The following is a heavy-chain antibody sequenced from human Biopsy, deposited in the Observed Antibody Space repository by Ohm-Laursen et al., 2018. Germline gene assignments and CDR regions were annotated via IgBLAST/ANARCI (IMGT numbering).Heavy chain of an antibody. CDR2: ISPKSGGT. D-gene: IGHD2-15*01. V-gene: IGHV1-2*02. Sequence: GSSVKVSCKASGFSFTGYYIHWVRQAPGQGLEWMGWISPKSGGTNYAQKFQGRVTITADKFTNTVYMELSSLRSDDTAVYFCARDCNGDNCGVDFWGQGTLVTVS. J-gene: IGHJ4*02. CDR1: GFSFTGYY. CDR3: ARDCNGDNCGVDF.